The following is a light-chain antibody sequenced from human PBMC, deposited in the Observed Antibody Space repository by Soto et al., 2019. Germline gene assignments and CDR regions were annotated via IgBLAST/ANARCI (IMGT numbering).Light chain of an antibody. CDR1: QSVSSSY. CDR2: GAS. Sequence: EIVLTQSPGTLSLSPGERATLSCRASQSVSSSYLAWYQQKPGQAPRPLIYGASSRATGIPARFSGSGSGTEFTLTISSLQSEDFAVYYCQQYNNWPRTFGQGTKVDI. V-gene: IGKV3D-15*01. CDR3: QQYNNWPRT. J-gene: IGKJ1*01.